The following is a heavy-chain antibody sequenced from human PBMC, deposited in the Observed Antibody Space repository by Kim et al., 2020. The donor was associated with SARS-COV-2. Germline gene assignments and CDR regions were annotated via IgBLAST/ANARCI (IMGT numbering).Heavy chain of an antibody. CDR2: IYYSGST. V-gene: IGHV4-39*01. J-gene: IGHJ4*02. Sequence: SETLSLTCTVSGGSISSSSYYWGWIRQPPGKGLEWIGSIYYSGSTYYNPSLKSRVTISVDTSKNQFSLKLSSVTAADTAVYYCARFFHDLRGAKDDYWGQGTLVTVSS. D-gene: IGHD1-1*01. CDR1: GGSISSSSYY. CDR3: ARFFHDLRGAKDDY.